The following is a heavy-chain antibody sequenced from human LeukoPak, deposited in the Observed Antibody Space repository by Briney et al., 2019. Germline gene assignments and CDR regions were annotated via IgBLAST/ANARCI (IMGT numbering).Heavy chain of an antibody. J-gene: IGHJ4*02. V-gene: IGHV3-64*05. CDR3: VKETFTVTSPFDY. CDR2: VNSNGVST. Sequence: GGPLRLSCSASGFSFSSYAMHWVRQAPGKGLEYVAAVNSNGVSTYYTDSVKDRFIVSRDNSKNTVYVKIRSLRAEDTAVYNCVKETFTVTSPFDYWGQGTLVIGSS. CDR1: GFSFSSYA. D-gene: IGHD2/OR15-2a*01.